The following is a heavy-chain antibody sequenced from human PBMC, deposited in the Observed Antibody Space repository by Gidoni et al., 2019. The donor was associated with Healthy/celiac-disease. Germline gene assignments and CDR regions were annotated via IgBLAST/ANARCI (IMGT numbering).Heavy chain of an antibody. V-gene: IGHV3-33*01. CDR3: ARGLELRFLDRGGWFDP. D-gene: IGHD3-3*01. CDR1: GSTFSSSG. CDR2: IWYDGSNK. J-gene: IGHJ5*02. Sequence: QVQLVASGGGVVQTGRSMRLSCAAPGSTFSSSGMHWVRQAPGKGLEWVAVIWYDGSNKYYADSVKGRFTISRDNSKNTLYLQMNSLRAEDTAVYYCARGLELRFLDRGGWFDPWGQGTLVTVSS.